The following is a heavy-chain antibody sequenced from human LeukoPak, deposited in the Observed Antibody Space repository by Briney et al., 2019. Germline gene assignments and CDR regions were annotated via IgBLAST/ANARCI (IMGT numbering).Heavy chain of an antibody. CDR2: INPNSGGT. Sequence: ASVKVSCKASGYTFTGYYMHWVRHAPGQGLEWMGRINPNSGGTNYAQKFQGRVTMTRDTSISTAYMELSRLRSDDTAVYYCARDSGYSYGYPFDYWGQGTLVTVSS. D-gene: IGHD5-18*01. J-gene: IGHJ4*02. CDR1: GYTFTGYY. V-gene: IGHV1-2*06. CDR3: ARDSGYSYGYPFDY.